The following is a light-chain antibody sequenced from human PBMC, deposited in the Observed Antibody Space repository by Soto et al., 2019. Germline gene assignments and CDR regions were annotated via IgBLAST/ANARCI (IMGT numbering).Light chain of an antibody. CDR1: QGVSRK. Sequence: EIVMTQSPATLSVAPGERVTLSCRASQGVSRKLAWYQHKSGQAPRLLISGASTGATGIPARFSGSGSGTDFTLTISSLEPEDFAVYYCQQRSNWPPTFGGGTKVDIK. CDR3: QQRSNWPPT. J-gene: IGKJ4*01. V-gene: IGKV3-11*01. CDR2: GAS.